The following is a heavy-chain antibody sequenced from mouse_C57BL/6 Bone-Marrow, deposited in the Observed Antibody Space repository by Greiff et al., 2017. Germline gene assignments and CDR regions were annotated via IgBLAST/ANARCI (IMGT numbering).Heavy chain of an antibody. CDR1: GFTFSSYG. Sequence: EVKLVESGGDLVKPGGSLKLSCAASGFTFSSYGMSWVRQTPDKRLEWVATISSGGSYTYCPDSVKGRFTISRDNAKNTLYLQMNSLKSEDTAMYYCARLPMVATDGVYFGDWGQVATLTVSS. CDR3: ARLPMVATDGVYFGD. CDR2: ISSGGSYT. J-gene: IGHJ2*01. V-gene: IGHV5-6*01. D-gene: IGHD2-2*01.